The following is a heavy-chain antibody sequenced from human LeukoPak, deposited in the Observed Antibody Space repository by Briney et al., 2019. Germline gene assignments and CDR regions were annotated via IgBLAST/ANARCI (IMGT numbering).Heavy chain of an antibody. CDR3: ARPRNYYDSSGYYRD. D-gene: IGHD3-22*01. V-gene: IGHV1-69*01. CDR2: IIPIFGTA. CDR1: GGTFSSYA. Sequence: GASVNVSCKASGGTFSSYAISWVRQAPGQGLEWMGGIIPIFGTANYAQKFQGRVTITADESTSTAYMELSSLRSEDTAVYYCARPRNYYDSSGYYRDWGQGTLVTVSS. J-gene: IGHJ4*02.